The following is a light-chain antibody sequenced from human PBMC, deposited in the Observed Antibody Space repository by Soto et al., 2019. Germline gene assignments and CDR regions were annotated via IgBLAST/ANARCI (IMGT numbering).Light chain of an antibody. J-gene: IGKJ2*01. CDR1: QSIGIW. Sequence: DIPMTQSPSTLSSSVGDRVTITCRASQSIGIWLAWYQQKPGKAPKLLIYKASSLKSEVPSRFSGSGFGTDFTLTSISLQPDDVATYYCQQYDSYVTFGQGTKLEIK. CDR2: KAS. V-gene: IGKV1-5*03. CDR3: QQYDSYVT.